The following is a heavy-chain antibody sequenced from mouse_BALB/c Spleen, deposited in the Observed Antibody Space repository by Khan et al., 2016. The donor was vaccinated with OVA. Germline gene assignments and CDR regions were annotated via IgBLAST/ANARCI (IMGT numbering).Heavy chain of an antibody. CDR1: GYTFTDYV. CDR2: IYPGSGRT. CDR3: ARSYDGAWFAY. V-gene: IGHV1-81*01. J-gene: IGHJ3*01. Sequence: QVQLQQSGPELVKPGASVKLSCKASGYTFTDYVISWVNQRTGQGLEWIGEIYPGSGRTYYNERFKDKATLTADKSSNTAYMQLSSLTSEDSAVYSCARSYDGAWFAYWGQWTLVTVSA. D-gene: IGHD1-1*01.